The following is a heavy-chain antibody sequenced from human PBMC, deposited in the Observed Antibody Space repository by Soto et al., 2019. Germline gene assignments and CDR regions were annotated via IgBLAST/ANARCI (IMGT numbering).Heavy chain of an antibody. J-gene: IGHJ3*02. CDR2: ISTSGSYI. Sequence: EVQLVESGGGLVKPEESLRLSCAASGFSFSSYNMKWVRRAPGKGLEWVSSISTSGSYIFYAGSVRGRFTIFRDDAKNSLHLQMNSLRVEDTAVYYCATIGDRDGFDIWGQGTTVIVSS. D-gene: IGHD4-17*01. V-gene: IGHV3-21*06. CDR3: ATIGDRDGFDI. CDR1: GFSFSSYN.